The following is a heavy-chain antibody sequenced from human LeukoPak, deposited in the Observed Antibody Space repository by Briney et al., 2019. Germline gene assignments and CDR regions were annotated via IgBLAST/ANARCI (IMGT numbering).Heavy chain of an antibody. D-gene: IGHD4-23*01. J-gene: IGHJ5*02. V-gene: IGHV1-24*01. CDR3: ARDNSVEDTAWWFDP. Sequence: ASVKVSCKVSGYTLTELSMHWVRQAPGKGLEWMGGFDPEDGETIYAQKLQGRVTMTEDTSTDTAYMELSSLRSEDTAVYYCARDNSVEDTAWWFDPWGQGTLVTVSS. CDR1: GYTLTELS. CDR2: FDPEDGET.